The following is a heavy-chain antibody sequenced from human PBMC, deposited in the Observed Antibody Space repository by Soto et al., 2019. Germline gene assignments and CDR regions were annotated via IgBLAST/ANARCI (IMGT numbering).Heavy chain of an antibody. J-gene: IGHJ4*02. CDR3: ARIGTWALNFDY. D-gene: IGHD7-27*01. CDR2: MWNDGSNK. Sequence: GGSLRLSCAASGFTCSNYHMHWVRQAPGRGLEWVAVMWNDGSNKYYADSVKGRFTISRDNSKNTLWLQMNSLRVEDTAVYYCARIGTWALNFDYWGQGTLVTVSS. CDR1: GFTCSNYH. V-gene: IGHV3-33*01.